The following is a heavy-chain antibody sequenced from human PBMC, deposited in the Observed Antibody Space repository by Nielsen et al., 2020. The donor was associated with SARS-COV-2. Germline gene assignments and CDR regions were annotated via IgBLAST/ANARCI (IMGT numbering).Heavy chain of an antibody. J-gene: IGHJ4*02. V-gene: IGHV1-46*01. CDR3: ARSSGSGVLDF. CDR1: GYTFTRYY. D-gene: IGHD1-26*01. Sequence: ASVKVSCKASGYTFTRYYIHWVRQAPGQGPEWMGVIYPSGGSTTYSQKFQGRVTVTGDTSTNRVYMDLSSLTSEDTAVYYCARSSGSGVLDFWGQGTLVTVSS. CDR2: IYPSGGST.